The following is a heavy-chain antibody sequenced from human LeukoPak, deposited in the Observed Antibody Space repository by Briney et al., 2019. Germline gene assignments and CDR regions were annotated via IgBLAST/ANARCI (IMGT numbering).Heavy chain of an antibody. CDR1: GFTFSSYA. J-gene: IGHJ6*02. V-gene: IGHV3-23*01. CDR2: ISGSGGST. Sequence: PGGSLRLSCAASGFTFSSYAMSWVRQAPGKGLEWVSAISGSGGSTYYADSVKGRFTISRDNSKNTLYLQMNSLRAEDTAVYYCAKGRPVAGIFYYGMDVWGQGTTVTVSS. D-gene: IGHD6-19*01. CDR3: AKGRPVAGIFYYGMDV.